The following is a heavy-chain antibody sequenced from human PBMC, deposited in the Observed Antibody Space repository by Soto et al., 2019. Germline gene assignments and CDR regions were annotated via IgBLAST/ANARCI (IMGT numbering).Heavy chain of an antibody. J-gene: IGHJ5*02. CDR2: INPNSGGT. CDR3: XXXXSGGSLANWFDP. CDR1: GYTFTGYY. Sequence: QVQLVQSGAEVKKPGASVKVSCKASGYTFTGYYMHWVRQAPGQGLEWMGWINPNSGGTNYAQKFQGRVTMTRDTSISTAYMELSRLRSDDTAVXXXXXXXSGGSLANWFDPWGQGTLVT. D-gene: IGHD2-15*01. V-gene: IGHV1-2*02.